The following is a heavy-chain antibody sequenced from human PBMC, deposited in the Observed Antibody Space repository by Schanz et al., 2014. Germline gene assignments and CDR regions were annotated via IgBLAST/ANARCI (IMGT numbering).Heavy chain of an antibody. CDR1: GFTFSSYA. D-gene: IGHD2-2*01. Sequence: VQLLESGGGLVQPGGSLRLSCAASGFTFSSYAMSWVRQTPGKGLEWVAVIRYDGRNKNFVESVKGRFTISRDNSKNTVNLQMNSLRAEDTAVYYCAKVAPAATYLDSWGLGTLVTVSS. V-gene: IGHV3-30*02. CDR3: AKVAPAATYLDS. J-gene: IGHJ4*02. CDR2: IRYDGRNK.